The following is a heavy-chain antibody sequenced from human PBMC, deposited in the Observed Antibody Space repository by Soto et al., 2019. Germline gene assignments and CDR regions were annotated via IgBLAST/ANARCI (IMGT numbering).Heavy chain of an antibody. D-gene: IGHD3-22*01. Sequence: SGGSLRLSCAASGFTFSSYCMHWVRQAPGKGLEWVAVIWYDGSNKYYADSVKGRFTISRDNSKNTLYLQMNSLRAEDTAVYYCARDRPTMITDYWGQGTLVTVS. CDR3: ARDRPTMITDY. V-gene: IGHV3-33*01. J-gene: IGHJ4*02. CDR1: GFTFSSYC. CDR2: IWYDGSNK.